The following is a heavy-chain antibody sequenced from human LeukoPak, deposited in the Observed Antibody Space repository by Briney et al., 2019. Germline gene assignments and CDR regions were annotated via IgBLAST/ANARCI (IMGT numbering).Heavy chain of an antibody. J-gene: IGHJ4*02. CDR1: GYTLTSYA. V-gene: IGHV1-18*01. CDR3: ARVQPHYYGSGSNDY. Sequence: ASVKVSCKASGYTLTSYAINWVRQAPGQGLDWMGWISTYNGNTKSAQRLQGRVIMTTDTSTSTAYMEPTSLRIDDTAVYYCARVQPHYYGSGSNDYWGQGTLVTVSS. CDR2: ISTYNGNT. D-gene: IGHD3-10*01.